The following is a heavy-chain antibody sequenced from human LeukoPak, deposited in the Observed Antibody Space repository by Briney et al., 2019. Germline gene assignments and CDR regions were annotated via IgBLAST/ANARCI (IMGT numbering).Heavy chain of an antibody. D-gene: IGHD2-21*01. Sequence: SETLSLTCAVYGGSFSGYYWSWIRQPPGKGLEWIGYIYHSGSTYYNPSLKSRVTISVDRSKNQFSLKLSSVTAADTAVYYCAREAGYSVDYWGQGTLVTVSS. V-gene: IGHV4-34*01. J-gene: IGHJ4*02. CDR2: IYHSGST. CDR3: AREAGYSVDY. CDR1: GGSFSGYY.